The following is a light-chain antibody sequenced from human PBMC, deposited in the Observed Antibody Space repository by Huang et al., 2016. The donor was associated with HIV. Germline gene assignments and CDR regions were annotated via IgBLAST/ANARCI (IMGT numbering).Light chain of an antibody. J-gene: IGKJ1*01. Sequence: DIQMTQSPFSPSASVGDRVTITCRASESIGNYLNLYQHKPGKAPKLLIYGASSLQRGFPSRVSGRASETDFTLIISSLQPEDFASYYCLQTYTTPPTFGQGTRVEI. CDR1: ESIGNY. V-gene: IGKV1-39*01. CDR2: GAS. CDR3: LQTYTTPPT.